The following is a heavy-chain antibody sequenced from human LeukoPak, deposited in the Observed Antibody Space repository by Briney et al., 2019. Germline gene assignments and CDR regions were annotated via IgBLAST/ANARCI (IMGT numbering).Heavy chain of an antibody. V-gene: IGHV3-30*02. CDR3: AKDATYDSSGYYYSVLGY. Sequence: GGSLRLSCAASGFTFSSYGMHWVRQAPGKGLEWVAFIRYDGSNKYYADSVKGRFTISRDNSKNTLYLQMNSLRAEDTAVYYCAKDATYDSSGYYYSVLGYWGQGTLVTVSS. J-gene: IGHJ4*02. CDR2: IRYDGSNK. D-gene: IGHD3-22*01. CDR1: GFTFSSYG.